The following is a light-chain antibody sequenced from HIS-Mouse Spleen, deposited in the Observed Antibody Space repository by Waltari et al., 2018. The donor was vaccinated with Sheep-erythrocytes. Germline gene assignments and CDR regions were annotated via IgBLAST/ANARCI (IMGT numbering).Light chain of an antibody. CDR1: SSDVGGYNY. CDR2: DVS. Sequence: QSALTQPRSVSVSPGQSVTISCTGTSSDVGGYNYVSLYQQHPGQAPKLMIYDVSKRPSGVPDRFSGSKSGNTASLTISGLQAEDEADYYCCSYAGSYNHVFATGTKVTVL. V-gene: IGLV2-11*01. CDR3: CSYAGSYNHV. J-gene: IGLJ1*01.